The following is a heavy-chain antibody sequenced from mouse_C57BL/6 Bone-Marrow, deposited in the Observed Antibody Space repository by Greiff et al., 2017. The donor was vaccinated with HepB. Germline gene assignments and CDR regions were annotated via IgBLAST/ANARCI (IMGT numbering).Heavy chain of an antibody. J-gene: IGHJ4*01. CDR2: IDPENGDT. CDR1: GFNIKDDY. D-gene: IGHD2-3*01. V-gene: IGHV14-4*01. Sequence: VQLKESGAELVRPGASVKLSCTASGFNIKDDYMHWVKQRPEQGLEWIGWIDPENGDTEYASKFQGKATITADTSSNTAYLQLSSLTSEDTAVYYCTNDGYFYAMDYWGQGTSVTVSS. CDR3: TNDGYFYAMDY.